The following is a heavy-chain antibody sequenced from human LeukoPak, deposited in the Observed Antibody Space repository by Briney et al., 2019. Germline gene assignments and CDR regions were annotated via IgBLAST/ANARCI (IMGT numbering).Heavy chain of an antibody. D-gene: IGHD2-21*02. CDR3: ARVTSILLFDY. CDR1: GGSISSTTYY. Sequence: SETLSLTCIVSGGSISSTTYYWGWIRQPPGKGLEWIGSIYYSGSTYYNPSLKSRVTISVDTSKNQFSLKLSSVTAADTAVYYCARVTSILLFDYWGQGTLVTVSS. V-gene: IGHV4-39*01. CDR2: IYYSGST. J-gene: IGHJ4*02.